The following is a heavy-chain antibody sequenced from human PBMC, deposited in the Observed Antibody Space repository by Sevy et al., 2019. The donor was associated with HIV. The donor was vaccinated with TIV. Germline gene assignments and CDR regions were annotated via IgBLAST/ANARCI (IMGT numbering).Heavy chain of an antibody. V-gene: IGHV3-9*01. D-gene: IGHD6-19*01. CDR2: SSWNSGSI. CDR1: GFTFGDYA. CDR3: AKGIGYSNGWYSRFDS. Sequence: GGSLRLSCVASGFTFGDYAMHWVRQAPGKGPEWVSGSSWNSGSIGYAESVKGGFTISRDNAKNALYLQMNSLRVEDTALYYCAKGIGYSNGWYSRFDSWGQGTLVTVSS. J-gene: IGHJ5*01.